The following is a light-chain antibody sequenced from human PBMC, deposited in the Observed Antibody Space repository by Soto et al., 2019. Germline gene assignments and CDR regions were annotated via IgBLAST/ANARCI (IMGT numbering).Light chain of an antibody. CDR2: DAS. V-gene: IGKV3-11*01. CDR3: QQYDSFPYT. J-gene: IGKJ2*01. CDR1: QSVGSY. Sequence: EIVLTQSPATLSLSPGERATLSCRASQSVGSYLAWYQQKPGQAPRLLIYDASNGATGIPARFSGSGSGTDFTLTISSLEPEDFATFYCQQYDSFPYTFGQGTKLEIK.